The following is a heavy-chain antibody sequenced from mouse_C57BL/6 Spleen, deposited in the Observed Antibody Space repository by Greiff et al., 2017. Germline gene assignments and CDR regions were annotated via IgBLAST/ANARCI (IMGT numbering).Heavy chain of an antibody. V-gene: IGHV3-6*01. Sequence: LQESGPGLVKPSQSLSLTCSVTGYSITSGYYWNWIRQFPGNKLEWMGYISYDGSNNYNPSLKNRISITRDTSKNQFFLKLNSVTTEDTATYYCARDPLLGDYFDYWGQGTTLTVSS. CDR3: ARDPLLGDYFDY. CDR1: GYSITSGYY. CDR2: ISYDGSN. D-gene: IGHD2-1*01. J-gene: IGHJ2*01.